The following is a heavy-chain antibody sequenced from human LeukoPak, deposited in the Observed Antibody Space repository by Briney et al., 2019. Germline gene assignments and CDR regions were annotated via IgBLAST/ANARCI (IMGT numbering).Heavy chain of an antibody. CDR3: AGTFGVVIVPDY. J-gene: IGHJ4*02. CDR1: GYSLSSGYY. V-gene: IGHV4-38-2*01. Sequence: SETLSLTCAVSGYSLSSGYYWGWIRQPPGKGLEWIGSIYHSGSTYYNPSLKSRVTISVDTSKNQFSLKLSSVTAADTAVYYCAGTFGVVIVPDYWGQGTLVTVSS. CDR2: IYHSGST. D-gene: IGHD3-3*01.